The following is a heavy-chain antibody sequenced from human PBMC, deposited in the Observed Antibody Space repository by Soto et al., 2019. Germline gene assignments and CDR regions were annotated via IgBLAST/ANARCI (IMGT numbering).Heavy chain of an antibody. D-gene: IGHD3-3*01. V-gene: IGHV1-69*12. CDR1: GGTFSSYA. CDR3: ARGLGSWSGYYTPFDY. Sequence: QVQLVQSGAEVKKPGSSVKVSCKASGGTFSSYAISWVRQAPGQGLEWMGGIIPIFGTANYAQKFQGRVTITADESTSTAYMELSSLISEDTAVYYCARGLGSWSGYYTPFDYWGQGTLVTVSS. CDR2: IIPIFGTA. J-gene: IGHJ4*02.